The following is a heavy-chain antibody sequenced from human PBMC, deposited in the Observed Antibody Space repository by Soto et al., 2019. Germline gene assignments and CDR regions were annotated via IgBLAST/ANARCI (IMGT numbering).Heavy chain of an antibody. D-gene: IGHD3-10*01. V-gene: IGHV3-23*01. CDR2: ITGSGGKT. CDR1: GFTFSDYA. J-gene: IGHJ4*02. CDR3: AKGILSDYYGSGTYEY. Sequence: EVQLLESGGGLIQPGGSLRLSCAASGFTFSDYAMTWVRQAPGKGLEWVSVITGSGGKTFYADYVKGRFSISRDNSKNTVYLEINSLRAEDTAVYYCAKGILSDYYGSGTYEYWGQGTLVTVSS.